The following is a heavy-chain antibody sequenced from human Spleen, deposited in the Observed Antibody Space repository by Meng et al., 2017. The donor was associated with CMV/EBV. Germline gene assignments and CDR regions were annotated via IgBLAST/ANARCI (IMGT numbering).Heavy chain of an antibody. Sequence: GESLKISCEASGFTFSSYAMHWARQAPGKGLEWVAVMSYDENKTHYADSVKGRFTISRDNSRNTLYLQMNSLRGEDTAVYYCARDQEYTTYSYYYGMEVWGQGTTVTVSS. V-gene: IGHV3-30*04. D-gene: IGHD6-6*01. J-gene: IGHJ6*02. CDR2: MSYDENKT. CDR3: ARDQEYTTYSYYYGMEV. CDR1: GFTFSSYA.